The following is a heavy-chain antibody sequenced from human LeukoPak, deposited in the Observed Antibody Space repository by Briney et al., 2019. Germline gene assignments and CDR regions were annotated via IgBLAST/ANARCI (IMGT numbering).Heavy chain of an antibody. J-gene: IGHJ4*02. CDR2: MHPNNGDT. CDR1: GYTFSSYN. Sequence: ASVKVSCKASGYTFSSYNINWVRQAPGQGLEWMAWMHPNNGDTGYAQKFQDRVTVSGNTSTSTAYMELSSLRSEDTAVYYCARHDFWSGYYRTNDYWGQGTLVTVSS. D-gene: IGHD3-3*01. CDR3: ARHDFWSGYYRTNDY. V-gene: IGHV1-8*03.